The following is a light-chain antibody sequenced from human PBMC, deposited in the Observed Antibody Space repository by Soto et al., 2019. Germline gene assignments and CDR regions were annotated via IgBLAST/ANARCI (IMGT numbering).Light chain of an antibody. CDR2: KAS. J-gene: IGKJ4*01. CDR3: QQYNSYPT. Sequence: DIQMTQSPSTLSASVGDRVTITCRASRSISSWLAWYQQKPGKAPKLLIYKASSLESGVPSRFSGSGSGTEFALTISSLQPDDFATYYCQQYNSYPTFGGGTKVDIK. CDR1: RSISSW. V-gene: IGKV1-5*03.